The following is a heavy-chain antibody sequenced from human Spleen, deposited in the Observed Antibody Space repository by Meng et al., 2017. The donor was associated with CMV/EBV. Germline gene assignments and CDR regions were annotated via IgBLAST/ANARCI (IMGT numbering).Heavy chain of an antibody. Sequence: SVKVSCKASGDTFSNYAISWVRQAPGQGLEWMGGIIPVFRTPNYAQKFRGRVTITTDESTDTAYMEVSSLRSEDTAVYYCARDAVAGTDSYYYGMDVWGQGTTVTVSS. V-gene: IGHV1-69*05. CDR2: IIPVFRTP. J-gene: IGHJ6*02. CDR1: GDTFSNYA. D-gene: IGHD6-19*01. CDR3: ARDAVAGTDSYYYGMDV.